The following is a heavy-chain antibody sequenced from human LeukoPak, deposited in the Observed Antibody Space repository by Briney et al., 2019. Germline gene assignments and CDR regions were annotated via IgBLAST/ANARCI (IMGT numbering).Heavy chain of an antibody. CDR2: ICRDRSYI. D-gene: IGHD5-12*01. CDR1: GFTFSSYS. V-gene: IGHV3-21*01. J-gene: IGHJ3*02. CDR3: ARVLGVDSRGYIDAFDI. Sequence: GGSLRLSCAASGFTFSSYSMNWVRQAPGKGLEWVSSICRDRSYIYYADSVKGRFTISRGNAKNSLYLQMNSLRDEDTAVYYCARVLGVDSRGYIDAFDIWVQGTMATVSS.